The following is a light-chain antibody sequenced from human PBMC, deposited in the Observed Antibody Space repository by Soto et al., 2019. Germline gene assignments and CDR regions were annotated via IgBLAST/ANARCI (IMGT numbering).Light chain of an antibody. V-gene: IGKV3-20*01. CDR3: QQYANSPRT. Sequence: EIVLTQSPGTLSLSPGDRATLFCRASQSVSSYLAWYQHKPGQAPRLLVYGASNRATGIPDRFTGSGSGTDFTLTISRLEPEDFAMYYCQQYANSPRTFGQGTKVEIK. CDR2: GAS. J-gene: IGKJ1*01. CDR1: QSVSSY.